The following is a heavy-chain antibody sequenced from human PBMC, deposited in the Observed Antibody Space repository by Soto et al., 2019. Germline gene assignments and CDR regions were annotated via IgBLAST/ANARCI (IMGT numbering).Heavy chain of an antibody. D-gene: IGHD3-9*01. CDR2: ISYDGSNK. V-gene: IGHV3-30-3*01. J-gene: IGHJ4*02. Sequence: QVQLVESGGGVVQPGRSLRLSCAASGFTFSSYAMHWVRQAPGKGLEWVAVISYDGSNKYYADSVKGRFTISRDNSKNTLYLQMNSLRAEDTAVYYCAREAGLRYFDWLLSGWGQGTLVTVSS. CDR1: GFTFSSYA. CDR3: AREAGLRYFDWLLSG.